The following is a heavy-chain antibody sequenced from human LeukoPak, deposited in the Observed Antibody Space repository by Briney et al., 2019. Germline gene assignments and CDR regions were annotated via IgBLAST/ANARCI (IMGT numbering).Heavy chain of an antibody. D-gene: IGHD1-26*01. V-gene: IGHV3-21*01. CDR3: ARGVGIVGATRDYFGY. J-gene: IGHJ4*02. CDR1: GFTFSSYS. Sequence: PGGSLRLSCAASGFTFSSYSMNWVRQAPGKGLEWVSSISSGNSYIYYTDSLKGRFTISRDNAKNSLYLQMNSLRAEDTAVYYCARGVGIVGATRDYFGYWGQGTLVTVSS. CDR2: ISSGNSYI.